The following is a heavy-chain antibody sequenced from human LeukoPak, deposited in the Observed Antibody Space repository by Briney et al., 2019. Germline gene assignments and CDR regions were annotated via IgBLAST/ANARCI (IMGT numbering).Heavy chain of an antibody. CDR2: MNPTSGNT. CDR3: ARYYYYGMDV. CDR1: GYTFTSYD. J-gene: IGHJ6*02. V-gene: IGHV1-8*01. Sequence: ASVKVSCKAAGYTFTSYDINWVRQAPGQGLEWMGWMNPTSGNTGYAQKFQGRVTKTRNTSISTAYMELSSLRSEDTAVYYCARYYYYGMDVWGQGTTVTVSS.